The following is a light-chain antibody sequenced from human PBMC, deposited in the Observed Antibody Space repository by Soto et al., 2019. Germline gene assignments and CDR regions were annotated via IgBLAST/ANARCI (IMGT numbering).Light chain of an antibody. CDR3: QQRSNWPPWT. Sequence: DIVLTQSPATLSLSPGERTTLTCRASQSVSSVVAWYQQKPGQAPRLLIYGASLRATGIPARFSGSGSGTDFTLTISSLEPEDFAVYYCQQRSNWPPWTFGQGTKVEIK. CDR2: GAS. J-gene: IGKJ1*01. CDR1: QSVSSV. V-gene: IGKV3-11*01.